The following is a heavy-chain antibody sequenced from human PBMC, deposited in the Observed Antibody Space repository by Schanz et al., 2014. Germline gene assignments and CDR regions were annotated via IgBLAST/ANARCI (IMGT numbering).Heavy chain of an antibody. D-gene: IGHD1-7*01. CDR1: GFTFSKYG. CDR3: VKDFGTATREGWAFAS. Sequence: QVQLVESGGGVVQPGRSLRLSCAASGFTFSKYGRHWVRQAPGKGLEWVAVIWYDGSNKDYADSVKGRFTISRDNSRNTLFLQMNRLGDDVTAEYYCVKDFGTATREGWAFASWGQGTLVTVSS. J-gene: IGHJ4*02. CDR2: IWYDGSNK. V-gene: IGHV3-33*06.